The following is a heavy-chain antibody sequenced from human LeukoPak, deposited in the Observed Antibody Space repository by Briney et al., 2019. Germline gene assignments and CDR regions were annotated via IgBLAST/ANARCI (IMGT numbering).Heavy chain of an antibody. CDR3: ARASVPRYSSSWYNWFDP. CDR2: LYYSGSA. Sequence: SETLSLTCTVSGRSISSSRYYWAWIRQSPGKGLEWIGSLYYSGSAYYNPSLKSRVTISVDTSKSQFSLRLSSVTAADTAVYYCARASVPRYSSSWYNWFDPWGQGTLVTVSS. V-gene: IGHV4-39*07. J-gene: IGHJ5*02. CDR1: GRSISSSRYY. D-gene: IGHD6-13*01.